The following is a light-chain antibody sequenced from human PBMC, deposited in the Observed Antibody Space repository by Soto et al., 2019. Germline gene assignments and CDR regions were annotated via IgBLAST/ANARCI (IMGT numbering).Light chain of an antibody. Sequence: DIQMTQSPSTLSASVGDRVTITCRASQSISTWLAWYQQKPGKAPKLLIYKASSLESGVPSRFSGSGSGTEFTLTISSLQPDDFATYYCQQYIGYPLTFGGGTKVEI. J-gene: IGKJ4*01. CDR1: QSISTW. CDR2: KAS. CDR3: QQYIGYPLT. V-gene: IGKV1-5*03.